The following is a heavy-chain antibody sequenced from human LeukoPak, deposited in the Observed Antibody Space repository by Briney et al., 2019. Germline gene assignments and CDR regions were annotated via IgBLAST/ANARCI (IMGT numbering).Heavy chain of an antibody. J-gene: IGHJ4*02. V-gene: IGHV4-31*03. CDR3: ASSRSSTSFDY. D-gene: IGHD2-2*01. Sequence: SQTLSLTCTVSGGSISSGGNYWSWIRQYPGKGLEWIGYIYYSGSTYYNPSLKSRVTISVDTSKNQFSLKLSSVTAADTAVYYCASSRSSTSFDYWGQGTLVTVSS. CDR1: GGSISSGGNY. CDR2: IYYSGST.